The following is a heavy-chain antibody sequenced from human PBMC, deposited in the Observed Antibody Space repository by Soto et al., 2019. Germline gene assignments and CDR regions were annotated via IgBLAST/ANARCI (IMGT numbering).Heavy chain of an antibody. CDR1: GFTFSSYA. V-gene: IGHV3-30-3*01. J-gene: IGHJ4*02. CDR3: ARGEQLVTFDY. CDR2: ISYDGSNK. D-gene: IGHD6-13*01. Sequence: QVQLVESGGGGFQPGRSLRLSCAASGFTFSSYAMHWVRQAPGKGLEWVAVISYDGSNKYYADSVKGRFTISRDNSKNTRYLQMNSLRAEDTDVYYCARGEQLVTFDYWGQGTLVTVSS.